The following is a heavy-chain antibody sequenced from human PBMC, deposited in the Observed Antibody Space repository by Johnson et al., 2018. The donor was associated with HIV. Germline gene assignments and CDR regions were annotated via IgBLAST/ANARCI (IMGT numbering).Heavy chain of an antibody. Sequence: VQLVESGGGLVKPGGSLRLSCAASGFTFSNAWMSWVRQAPGKGLEWVADIKQDGSEKYYVDSVKGRFTISRDNSKNTLYLQMNSLRAEDTAVYYCAKDSATDPFDIWGQGTMVTVSS. D-gene: IGHD6-25*01. CDR1: GFTFSNAW. J-gene: IGHJ3*02. CDR2: IKQDGSEK. CDR3: AKDSATDPFDI. V-gene: IGHV3-7*01.